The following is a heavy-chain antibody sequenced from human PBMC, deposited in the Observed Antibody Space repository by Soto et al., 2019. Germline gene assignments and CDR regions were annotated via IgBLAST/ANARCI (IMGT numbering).Heavy chain of an antibody. CDR2: ISYSGST. V-gene: IGHV4-59*01. Sequence: PSETLSLTCTVSGDSISPYYWTWVRQAPGKGLEWSGYISYSGSTNYNPSLKSRLTILLNTSKKHFSLKLSSVTAADTALYYCARGTRATQYYNYFYGMDVWGQGTTVTVSS. J-gene: IGHJ6*02. CDR3: ARGTRATQYYNYFYGMDV. CDR1: GDSISPYY. D-gene: IGHD4-4*01.